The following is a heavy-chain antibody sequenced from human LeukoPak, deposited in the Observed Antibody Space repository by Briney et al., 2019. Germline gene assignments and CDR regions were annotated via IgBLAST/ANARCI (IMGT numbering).Heavy chain of an antibody. V-gene: IGHV1-18*01. CDR3: ARVPDYYDSSGYGFDP. D-gene: IGHD3-22*01. CDR1: GYTFTSYG. J-gene: IGHJ5*02. Sequence: ASVNVSCKASGYTFTSYGISWVRQAPGQGLEWMGWISAYNGNTNYAQKLQGRVTMTTDTSTSTAYMELRSLRSDDTAVYYCARVPDYYDSSGYGFDPWGQGTLVTVSS. CDR2: ISAYNGNT.